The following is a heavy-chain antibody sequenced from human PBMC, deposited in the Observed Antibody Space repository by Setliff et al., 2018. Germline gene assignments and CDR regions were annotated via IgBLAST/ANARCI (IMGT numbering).Heavy chain of an antibody. J-gene: IGHJ6*03. Sequence: PSETLSLTCSVSGGSITSGGGFYWAWIRQPPGKELEWIGYFYSGGSTGGSTNYNPSLDNRVTISVDTSKNQFSLEMTSITAADAAVYHCARARWTGGYYSGDNYYMDVWGKGTTVTVSS. D-gene: IGHD3-22*01. CDR1: GGSITSGGGFY. V-gene: IGHV4-61*08. CDR2: FYSGGST. CDR3: ARARWTGGYYSGDNYYMDV.